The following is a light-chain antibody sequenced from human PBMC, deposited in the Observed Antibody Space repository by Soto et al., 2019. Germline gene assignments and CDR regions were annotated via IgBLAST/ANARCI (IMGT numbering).Light chain of an antibody. CDR1: NSDLGNYKY. CDR2: EVT. V-gene: IGLV2-14*01. CDR3: SSYTTTITV. J-gene: IGLJ3*02. Sequence: QSALTQPASVSGSPGQSVTIPCTGTNSDLGNYKYVSWYQQYPGKPPQLLIYEVTNRPLGVSNRFSSSKSGNTASLTISGLQAEDEADYYCSSYTTTITVFGGGTKVTVL.